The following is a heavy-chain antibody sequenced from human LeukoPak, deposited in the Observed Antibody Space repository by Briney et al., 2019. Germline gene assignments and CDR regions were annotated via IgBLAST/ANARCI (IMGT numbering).Heavy chain of an antibody. J-gene: IGHJ4*02. CDR1: GGSISPYY. CDR2: FYYSGDT. CDR3: AISPTYWYDSNGYPRGFDQ. V-gene: IGHV4-59*01. Sequence: KPSETLSLTCTVSGGSISPYYWSWIRQPPGKGLEWLGYFYYSGDTNYNPSLRSRVTISVDTSKNQVSLKLSSVTAADTAVYYCAISPTYWYDSNGYPRGFDQWGQGTLLTVSS. D-gene: IGHD3-22*01.